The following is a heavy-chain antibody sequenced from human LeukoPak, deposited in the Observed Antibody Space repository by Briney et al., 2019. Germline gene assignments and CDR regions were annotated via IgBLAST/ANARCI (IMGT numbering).Heavy chain of an antibody. Sequence: SETLSLTCTVSGDSISSYYWSWIRQPPEKGLEWIGYIYYSGSTNYNPSLRSRVTISVDTSKNQFSLKLSSVTAADTAVYYCARAGGPSNYYSYGMDVWGQGTTVTVSS. CDR1: GDSISSYY. CDR2: IYYSGST. V-gene: IGHV4-59*01. D-gene: IGHD1-26*01. J-gene: IGHJ6*02. CDR3: ARAGGPSNYYSYGMDV.